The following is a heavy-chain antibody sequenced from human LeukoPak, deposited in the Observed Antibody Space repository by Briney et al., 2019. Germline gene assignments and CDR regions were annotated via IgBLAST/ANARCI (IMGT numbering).Heavy chain of an antibody. Sequence: ASVKVSCKASGYTFTSYGISWVRQAPGQGLEWMGWISAYNGNTHYAQKLQGRVTMTTDTSTSTVYMELRSLRSDDTAVYYCARGSPPRRNYDSRGYYSYYFDYWGQGTLVTISS. D-gene: IGHD3-22*01. J-gene: IGHJ4*02. CDR1: GYTFTSYG. CDR2: ISAYNGNT. V-gene: IGHV1-18*01. CDR3: ARGSPPRRNYDSRGYYSYYFDY.